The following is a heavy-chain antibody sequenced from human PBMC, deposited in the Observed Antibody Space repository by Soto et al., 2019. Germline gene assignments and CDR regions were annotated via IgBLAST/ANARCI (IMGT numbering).Heavy chain of an antibody. V-gene: IGHV3-15*01. CDR1: GFTFSIAW. CDR3: TTYDYILGSVRYRWAY. D-gene: IGHD3-16*02. Sequence: EVQLVESGGGFVKPRGSLRLSCAASGFTFSIAWMSWVRQAPGKGLEWVARIKSKTDGGTTDHAAPVKGRFTISRDDSKNTVYLQMNSLETEDTAVYYCTTYDYILGSVRYRWAYWGQGALVTVSS. CDR2: IKSKTDGGTT. J-gene: IGHJ4*02.